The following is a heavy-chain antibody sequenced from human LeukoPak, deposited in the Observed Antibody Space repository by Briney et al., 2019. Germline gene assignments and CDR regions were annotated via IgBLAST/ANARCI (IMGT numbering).Heavy chain of an antibody. CDR3: ARVSGTAMAFGY. D-gene: IGHD5-18*01. Sequence: PGGSLRLSCAASGFTFSSYWMHWARQAPGKGLVWVSRIISDGSSTSYADSVKGRFTISRDNAKNTLYLQMNSLRAEDTAVYYCARVSGTAMAFGYWGQGTLVTVSS. J-gene: IGHJ4*02. V-gene: IGHV3-74*01. CDR1: GFTFSSYW. CDR2: IISDGSST.